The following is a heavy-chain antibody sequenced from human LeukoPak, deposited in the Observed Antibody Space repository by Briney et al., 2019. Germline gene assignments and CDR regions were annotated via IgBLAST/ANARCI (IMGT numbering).Heavy chain of an antibody. D-gene: IGHD3-10*01. V-gene: IGHV4-39*02. CDR1: GGSISSSSYY. Sequence: SETLSLTCTVSGGSISSSSYYWGWIRQPPGKGLEWIGSIYYSGSTYYNPSLKSRVTISVDTSKNQFSLKLSSVTAADTAVYYCAGDVGWFGDVGWFDPWGQGTLVTVSS. CDR2: IYYSGST. CDR3: AGDVGWFGDVGWFDP. J-gene: IGHJ5*02.